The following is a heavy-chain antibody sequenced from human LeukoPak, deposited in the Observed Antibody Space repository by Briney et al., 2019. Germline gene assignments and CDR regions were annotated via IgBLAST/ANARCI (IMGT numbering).Heavy chain of an antibody. J-gene: IGHJ4*02. CDR3: AKGVYSSGSSYFDY. CDR2: VSSSGSTI. Sequence: GGSLRLSCAASGFTFSDYYMSWIRQAPGKGLEWVSYVSSSGSTIYYADSVKGRFTISRDNAKNSLYLQMNSLRAEDTAVYYCAKGVYSSGSSYFDYWGQGTLVTVSS. D-gene: IGHD6-19*01. CDR1: GFTFSDYY. V-gene: IGHV3-11*01.